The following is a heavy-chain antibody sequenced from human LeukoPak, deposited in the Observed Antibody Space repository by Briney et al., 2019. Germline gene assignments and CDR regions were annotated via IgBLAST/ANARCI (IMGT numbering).Heavy chain of an antibody. D-gene: IGHD6-13*01. CDR1: GFIFSSYG. CDR3: ARGSRYSSSPPDYGMDV. Sequence: GGPLRLSCAASGFIFSSYGMLWVREAPGKGLVELAGIWYEGSNKYYAGSVKGRLTISRDNSKNTLYLQMNSLRAEDTAVYYCARGSRYSSSPPDYGMDVWGQGTTVTVSS. CDR2: IWYEGSNK. V-gene: IGHV3-33*01. J-gene: IGHJ6*02.